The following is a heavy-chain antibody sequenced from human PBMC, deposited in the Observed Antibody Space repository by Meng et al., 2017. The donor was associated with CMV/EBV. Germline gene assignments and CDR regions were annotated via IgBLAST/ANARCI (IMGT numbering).Heavy chain of an antibody. V-gene: IGHV4-59*01. J-gene: IGHJ5*02. CDR3: ARLGYSSSWSPNWFDP. CDR2: IYYSGST. CDR1: GGSISSYY. Sequence: GSLRLSCTVSGGSISSYYWSWIRQPPGKGLEWIGYIYYSGSTNYNSSLKSRVTISVDTSKNQFSLKLSSVTAADTAVSYCARLGYSSSWSPNWFDPWGQGTLVTVSS. D-gene: IGHD6-13*01.